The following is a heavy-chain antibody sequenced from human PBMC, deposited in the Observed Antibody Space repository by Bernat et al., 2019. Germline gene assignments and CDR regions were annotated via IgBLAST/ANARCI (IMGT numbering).Heavy chain of an antibody. CDR2: IYYSGST. Sequence: QVQLQESGPGLVKPSQTLSLTCTVSGGSISSGGYYCSWNRPHPGKGLEWIGYIYYSGSTYYNPSLKSRVTISVATSKYQFSLKLSSVTAADTAVYSWARGVASSGSRTVFGFDPWGQGTLVTISS. CDR1: GGSISSGGYY. V-gene: IGHV4-31*03. CDR3: ARGVASSGSRTVFGFDP. D-gene: IGHD3-10*01. J-gene: IGHJ5*02.